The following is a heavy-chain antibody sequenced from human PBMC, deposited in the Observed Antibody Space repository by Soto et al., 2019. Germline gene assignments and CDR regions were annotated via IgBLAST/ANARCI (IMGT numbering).Heavy chain of an antibody. D-gene: IGHD7-27*01. CDR1: GFTFSSYA. CDR3: ARASNWGARKATFDY. V-gene: IGHV3-30-3*01. CDR2: ISYDGSNK. J-gene: IGHJ4*02. Sequence: VGSLRLSCAASGFTFSSYAMHWVRQAPGKGLEWVAVISYDGSNKYYADSVKGRFTISRDNSKNTLYLQMNSLRAEDTAVYYCARASNWGARKATFDYWGQGTLVTVSS.